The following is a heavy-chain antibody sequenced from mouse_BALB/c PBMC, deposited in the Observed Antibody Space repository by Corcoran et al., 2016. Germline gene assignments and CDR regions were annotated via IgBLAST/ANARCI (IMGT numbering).Heavy chain of an antibody. Sequence: QIQLVQPGPELKKPGETVKISCKASGYTFTNYGVNWVKQAPRKGLKWMGGINTYTGEPTYADDFKGRFAFSLETAASTAYLQINNLKNEDTATYFCARPLGYYGSSYAYWGQGTLVTVSA. J-gene: IGHJ3*01. D-gene: IGHD1-1*01. CDR2: INTYTGEP. CDR3: ARPLGYYGSSYAY. V-gene: IGHV9-3-1*01. CDR1: GYTFTNYG.